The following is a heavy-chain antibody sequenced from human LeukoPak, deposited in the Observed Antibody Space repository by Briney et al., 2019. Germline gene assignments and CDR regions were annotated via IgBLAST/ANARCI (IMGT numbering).Heavy chain of an antibody. Sequence: SETLSLTCTVSGGSISSYYWSWIRQPPGKGLEWIGYIYYSGSTYYNPSLKSRVTISVDRSKNQFSLKLSSVTAADTAVYYCARGRERSPFIAARRGGPNFDYWGQGTLVTVSS. CDR1: GGSISSYY. J-gene: IGHJ4*02. D-gene: IGHD6-6*01. CDR3: ARGRERSPFIAARRGGPNFDY. CDR2: IYYSGST. V-gene: IGHV4-59*12.